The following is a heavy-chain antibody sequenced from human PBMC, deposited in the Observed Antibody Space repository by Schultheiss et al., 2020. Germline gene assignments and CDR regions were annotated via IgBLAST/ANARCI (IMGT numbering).Heavy chain of an antibody. J-gene: IGHJ5*02. D-gene: IGHD6-19*01. CDR3: AHRRGSSGWYGNWFEP. CDR1: GFSLSTSGVG. V-gene: IGHV2-5*02. CDR2: IYWDDDK. Sequence: SCPTLVKPTQTLTLPCTFSGFSLSTSGVGVGWIRQPPGKALEWLALIYWDDDKRNSPSLKCRLTITKDTSKNQVVLTMTNMDPVDTATYYCAHRRGSSGWYGNWFEPWGQGTLVTVSS.